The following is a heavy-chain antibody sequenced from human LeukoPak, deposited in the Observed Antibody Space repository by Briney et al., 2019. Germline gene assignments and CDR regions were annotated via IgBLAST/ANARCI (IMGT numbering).Heavy chain of an antibody. CDR3: AKGKQWELPLDS. Sequence: PGGSLRLSCAASGFTFSSYAMSWVRQAPGKGLEWVSAISNSDDKTYYADSVEGRFTISRDNSKNTLYLQMHSLRVEDTAVYKCAKGKQWELPLDSWGQGTPVTVSS. J-gene: IGHJ4*02. D-gene: IGHD1-26*01. V-gene: IGHV3-23*01. CDR2: ISNSDDKT. CDR1: GFTFSSYA.